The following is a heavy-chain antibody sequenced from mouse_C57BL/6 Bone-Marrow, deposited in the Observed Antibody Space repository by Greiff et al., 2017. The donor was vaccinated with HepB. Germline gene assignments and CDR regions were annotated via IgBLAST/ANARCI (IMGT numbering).Heavy chain of an antibody. CDR2: INPSNGGT. J-gene: IGHJ3*01. V-gene: IGHV1-53*01. CDR3: EREGTVQGYGSSFAY. CDR1: GYTFTSYW. D-gene: IGHD1-1*01. Sequence: QVQLQQPGTELVKPGASVKLSCKASGYTFTSYWMHWVKQRPGQGLEWIGNINPSNGGTNYNEKFKSKATLTVDKSSSTAYRQLSSLTSEDSAVYYCEREGTVQGYGSSFAYWGQGTLVTVSA.